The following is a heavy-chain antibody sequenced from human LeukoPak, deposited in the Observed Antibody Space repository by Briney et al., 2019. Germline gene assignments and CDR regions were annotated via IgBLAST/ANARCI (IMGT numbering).Heavy chain of an antibody. V-gene: IGHV3-48*03. D-gene: IGHD1-14*01. Sequence: PGGSLRLSCAASGFTFSSYEMNWVRQAPGQGLEWVSYISRSDDSIYYADSVKGRFTISRDNAKSSLYLQMNSLRAEDTAVYYCERDLPQPGGGFDFWGQGTMVTVSS. CDR1: GFTFSSYE. CDR3: ERDLPQPGGGFDF. J-gene: IGHJ3*01. CDR2: ISRSDDSI.